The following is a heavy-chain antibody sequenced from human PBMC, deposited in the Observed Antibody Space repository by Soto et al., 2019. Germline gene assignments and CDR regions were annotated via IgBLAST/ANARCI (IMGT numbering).Heavy chain of an antibody. CDR2: IHPSGQPI. CDR1: GFTFSSSE. V-gene: IGHV3-48*03. D-gene: IGHD1-26*01. CDR3: ARRASR. Sequence: EVQQVESGGGLVQPGGSLRLSCAVSGFTFSSSEMYWVRQAPGKGLEWISYIHPSGQPIFYADSVKGRFTISRDNANNSLFLQMNSLRAEDTAVYYCARRASRWGQGTMVTVSS. J-gene: IGHJ3*01.